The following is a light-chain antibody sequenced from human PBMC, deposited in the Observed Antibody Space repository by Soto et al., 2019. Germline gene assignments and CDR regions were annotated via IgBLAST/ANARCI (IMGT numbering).Light chain of an antibody. CDR2: DAS. CDR1: QTVSSY. V-gene: IGKV3-11*01. CDR3: QQRSDWPST. J-gene: IGKJ4*01. Sequence: EIVLTQSPATLSLSPGDRATLSCRASQTVSSYLAWYQQKPGQAPRLLIYDASSRATGIPARCSGSGSGTDFTLTITSLEPEDFAVYYCQQRSDWPSTFGGGTKVEIK.